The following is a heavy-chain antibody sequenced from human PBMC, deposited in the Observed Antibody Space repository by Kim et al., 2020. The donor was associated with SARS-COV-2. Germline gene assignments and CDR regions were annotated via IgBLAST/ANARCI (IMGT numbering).Heavy chain of an antibody. CDR2: INPNSGGT. D-gene: IGHD6-13*01. J-gene: IGHJ4*02. CDR1: GYTFTGYY. Sequence: ASVKVSCKASGYTFTGYYMHWVRQAPGQGLEWMGWINPNSGGTNYAQKFQGWVTMTRDTSISTAYMELSRLRSDDTAVYYCARDVHPAAGGSFYFDYWGQGTLVTVSS. V-gene: IGHV1-2*04. CDR3: ARDVHPAAGGSFYFDY.